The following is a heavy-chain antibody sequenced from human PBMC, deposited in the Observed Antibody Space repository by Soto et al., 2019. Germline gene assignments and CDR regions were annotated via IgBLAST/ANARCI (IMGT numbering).Heavy chain of an antibody. CDR2: FSDSGGST. Sequence: GGSLRLSCAASGFTLSSHVMTWVRQAPGKGLEWVSTFSDSGGSTYYADSVKGRFTISRDNSKNTLYLQMNSLRAEDTAVYYCAIASSGNYLTWFDFWGQGALVTVSS. CDR1: GFTLSSHV. J-gene: IGHJ4*02. CDR3: AIASSGNYLTWFDF. V-gene: IGHV3-23*01. D-gene: IGHD1-26*01.